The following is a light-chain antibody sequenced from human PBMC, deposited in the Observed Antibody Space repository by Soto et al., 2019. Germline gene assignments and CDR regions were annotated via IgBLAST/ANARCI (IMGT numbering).Light chain of an antibody. CDR2: ENH. J-gene: IGLJ2*01. Sequence: NFMLTQPHSVSESPGKTVIISCTRSSGSIASSYVQWFQQHPGSSPTTVIYENHQRPSGVSDRFSGSVDSSSNSASLTISGLKTEDAGDYYCQSYDGSTPVVFGGGTKLTVL. CDR3: QSYDGSTPVV. CDR1: SGSIASSY. V-gene: IGLV6-57*01.